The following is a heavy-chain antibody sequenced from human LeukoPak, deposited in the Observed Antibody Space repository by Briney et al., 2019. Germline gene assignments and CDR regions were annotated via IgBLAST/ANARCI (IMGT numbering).Heavy chain of an antibody. CDR1: GYSFSGYW. CDR2: IYPADSDT. J-gene: IGHJ5*02. Sequence: GESLKISCKGSGYSFSGYWIAWVRQMPGKGLEWMGIIYPADSDTRYSPSFQGQVTISADKSISTAYLQWSSLKASDTAMYYCAREEGDNNRAFDPWGQGTLVTVSS. CDR3: AREEGDNNRAFDP. V-gene: IGHV5-51*01. D-gene: IGHD1-14*01.